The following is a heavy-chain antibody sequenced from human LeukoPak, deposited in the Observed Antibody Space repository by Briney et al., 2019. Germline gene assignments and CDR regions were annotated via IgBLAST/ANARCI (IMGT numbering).Heavy chain of an antibody. CDR3: ARDLVVLLGSYNWFDP. D-gene: IGHD2/OR15-2a*01. CDR1: GGSISYYY. Sequence: SETLSLTCTVSGGSISYYYWSWIRQSAGKGLEWIGRIYSSGSTNYNPSPKSRVTMSVDTSRNQFSLKLSSVTAADTAVYYCARDLVVLLGSYNWFDPWGQGTLVTVSS. V-gene: IGHV4-4*07. J-gene: IGHJ5*02. CDR2: IYSSGST.